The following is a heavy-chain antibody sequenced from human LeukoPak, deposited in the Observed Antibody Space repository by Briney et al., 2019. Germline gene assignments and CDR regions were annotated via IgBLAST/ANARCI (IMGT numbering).Heavy chain of an antibody. Sequence: TGESLKISCKGSETDFSNYWIGWVRQMPGKGLEWLGFISPDGSDVRYRSSFEGQVTISADKSIYTAYLQWRSLRASDTGIYYCARHSRLMFRGVFDYYIDVWGKGTTVTVSS. CDR2: ISPDGSDV. D-gene: IGHD3-10*01. CDR3: ARHSRLMFRGVFDYYIDV. V-gene: IGHV5-51*01. CDR1: ETDFSNYW. J-gene: IGHJ6*03.